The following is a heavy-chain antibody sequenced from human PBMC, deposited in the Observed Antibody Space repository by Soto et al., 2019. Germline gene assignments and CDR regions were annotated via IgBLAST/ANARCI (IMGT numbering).Heavy chain of an antibody. V-gene: IGHV4-59*12. CDR3: ARDSISGSYYVDYYYYGMDV. Sequence: SETLSLTCTVSGGSISDYYWSWIRQPPGKGLEWIGYIYSSGGTNYNPSLKSRVTMSVDTSENQFSLKLSSVTAADTAVYYCARDSISGSYYVDYYYYGMDVWGQGTTVTVSS. J-gene: IGHJ6*02. CDR1: GGSISDYY. D-gene: IGHD1-26*01. CDR2: IYSSGGT.